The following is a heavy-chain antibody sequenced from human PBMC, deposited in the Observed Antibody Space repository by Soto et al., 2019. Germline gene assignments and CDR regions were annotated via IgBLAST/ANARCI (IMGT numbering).Heavy chain of an antibody. D-gene: IGHD5-12*01. J-gene: IGHJ4*02. Sequence: EVQLVESGGNLVQPGGSLRLSCAVSGFTFRSYWMHWVRQAPGRGLVWVSRINDDGSSASYADSVKGRFTISRDNAKNTLYLQMRILSAEDTAVYYCVREDGARATNDCWGQGTLVTVSS. CDR1: GFTFRSYW. V-gene: IGHV3-74*01. CDR3: VREDGARATNDC. CDR2: INDDGSSA.